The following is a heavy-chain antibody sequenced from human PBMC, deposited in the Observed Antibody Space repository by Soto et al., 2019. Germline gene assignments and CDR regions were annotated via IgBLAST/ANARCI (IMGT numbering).Heavy chain of an antibody. CDR1: GFSFSDYG. D-gene: IGHD3-10*01. CDR3: ARDEGLGVNYYYYGMDV. V-gene: IGHV3-33*01. Sequence: PGGSLRLSCAASGFSFSDYGMHWVRQAPGKGLEWVAVIWYDGSNKYYADSVKGRFTISRDNSKNTLYLQMNSLRAEGTAVYYCARDEGLGVNYYYYGMDVWGQGTTVTVSS. CDR2: IWYDGSNK. J-gene: IGHJ6*02.